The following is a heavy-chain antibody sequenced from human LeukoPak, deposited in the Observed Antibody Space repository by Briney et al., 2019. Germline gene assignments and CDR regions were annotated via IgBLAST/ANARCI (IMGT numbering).Heavy chain of an antibody. Sequence: SETLSLTCTVSGGSISSYYWSWIRQPPGKGLEWIGYIYYSGGTNYNPSLKSQVTVSVDTSKNQFSLKLSSVTAADTAVYYCARGWGYFDYWGQGTLVTASS. CDR2: IYYSGGT. V-gene: IGHV4-59*01. CDR3: ARGWGYFDY. J-gene: IGHJ4*02. D-gene: IGHD3-16*01. CDR1: GGSISSYY.